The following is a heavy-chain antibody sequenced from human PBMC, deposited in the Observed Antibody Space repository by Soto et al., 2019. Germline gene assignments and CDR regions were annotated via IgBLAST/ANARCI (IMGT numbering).Heavy chain of an antibody. CDR1: GFTFSSYH. CDR3: ARGGLAVAGTLDY. D-gene: IGHD6-19*01. V-gene: IGHV3-48*01. J-gene: IGHJ4*02. Sequence: EMQLVDSGGGLVQPGGSLRLSCAASGFTFSSYHMNWVRQAPGKGLEWVSYISSSISTISTIYYADSVKGRFTISRDNAKNSLYLQMNSLRAEDTAVYYCARGGLAVAGTLDYWGQGTLVTVSS. CDR2: ISSSISTISTI.